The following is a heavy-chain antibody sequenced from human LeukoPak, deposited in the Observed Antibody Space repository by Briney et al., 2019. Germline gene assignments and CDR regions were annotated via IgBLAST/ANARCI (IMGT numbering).Heavy chain of an antibody. CDR3: ARDVVFRRYYDILTGYPDHYFDY. CDR2: INPSGGST. CDR1: GYTFTSYY. V-gene: IGHV1-46*01. J-gene: IGHJ4*02. Sequence: ASVKVSCKASGYTFTSYYMHWVRQAPGQGLEWMGIINPSGGSTSYAQKFQGRVTMTRDTSTSTVYMELSSLRSEDTAVYYCARDVVFRRYYDILTGYPDHYFDYWGQGTLVTVSS. D-gene: IGHD3-9*01.